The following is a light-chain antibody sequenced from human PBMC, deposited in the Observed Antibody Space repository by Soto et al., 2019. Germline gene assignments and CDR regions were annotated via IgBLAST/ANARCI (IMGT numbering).Light chain of an antibody. Sequence: EIVLTQSPATLSLSPGERATLSCRASQSVSSYLAWYQQKPGQAPRLLIYDASNRATGIPARFSGSGSGTDFTLTISSLEPEDFAVYYCQQLSNWPLTFVQGTKVEIK. CDR2: DAS. CDR3: QQLSNWPLT. J-gene: IGKJ1*01. V-gene: IGKV3-11*01. CDR1: QSVSSY.